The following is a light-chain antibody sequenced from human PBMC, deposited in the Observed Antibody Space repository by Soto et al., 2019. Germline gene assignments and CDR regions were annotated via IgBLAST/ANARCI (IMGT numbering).Light chain of an antibody. V-gene: IGKV3-20*01. CDR3: QQYGSSPWT. J-gene: IGKJ1*01. Sequence: EIVLTQSPGTLSLSPGERATLSCRASQSVSSNYLAWYQQKPGQAPRLLSYGASSRATGIPDRFSGSGSGPDFTLIISRLEPEDVAVYYCQQYGSSPWTFGQGTKVEIK. CDR1: QSVSSNY. CDR2: GAS.